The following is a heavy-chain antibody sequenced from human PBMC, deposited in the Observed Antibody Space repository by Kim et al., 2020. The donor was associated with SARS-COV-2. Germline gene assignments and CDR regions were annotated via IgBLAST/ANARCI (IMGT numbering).Heavy chain of an antibody. CDR2: IYYSGST. CDR1: GGSISSSSYY. Sequence: SETLSLTCTVSGGSISSSSYYWGWIRQPPGKGLEWIGSIYYSGSTYYNPSLKSRVTISVDTSKNQFSLKLSSVTAADTAVYYCARGGTSFHPLMFLYWG. V-gene: IGHV4-39*07. CDR3: ARGGTSFHPLMFLY. J-gene: IGHJ4*01. D-gene: IGHD2-8*01.